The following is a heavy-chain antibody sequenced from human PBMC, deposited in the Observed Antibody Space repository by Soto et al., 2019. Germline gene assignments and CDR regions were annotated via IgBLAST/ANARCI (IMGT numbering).Heavy chain of an antibody. D-gene: IGHD3-16*01. Sequence: QVQLQQWGTGLLKPSEPLSLTCAVYGGSFRGYYWTWIRQPPGKGLEWIGEIDHSGSTNYIPSLKSRVTISVDTSKNQFSLKLASVTAADTAVYYCARVEYTYNYRGLDYWGQGTLVTVSS. V-gene: IGHV4-34*01. CDR3: ARVEYTYNYRGLDY. CDR1: GGSFRGYY. J-gene: IGHJ4*02. CDR2: IDHSGST.